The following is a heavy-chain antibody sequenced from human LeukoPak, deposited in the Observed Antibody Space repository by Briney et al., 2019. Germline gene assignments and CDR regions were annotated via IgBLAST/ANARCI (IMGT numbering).Heavy chain of an antibody. CDR3: ARYCSSTSCYYFDY. CDR1: GFTFSSYW. CDR2: IKQDRSEK. Sequence: GGSLRLSCAASGFTFSSYWMHWVRQAPGKGLEWVANIKQDRSEKYYVDSVKGRFTISRDNAKNSLYLQMNSLRAEDTAVYYCARYCSSTSCYYFDYWGQGTLVTVSS. V-gene: IGHV3-7*01. D-gene: IGHD2-2*01. J-gene: IGHJ4*02.